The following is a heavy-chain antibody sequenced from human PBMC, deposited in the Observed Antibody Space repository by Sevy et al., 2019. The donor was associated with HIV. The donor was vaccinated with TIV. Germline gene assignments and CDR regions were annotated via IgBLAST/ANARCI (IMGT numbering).Heavy chain of an antibody. CDR2: ICFDGTKK. Sequence: GGSLRLSCAASGFIFRNYVMHWVRQAPGKGLEWVSFICFDGTKKYYGDSVKGRFTISRDNAKNTLFLQMNTLRADDTAGYYCAGETDNSVRWLDPWGPGTLVTVSS. CDR1: GFIFRNYV. D-gene: IGHD6-19*01. J-gene: IGHJ5*02. CDR3: AGETDNSVRWLDP. V-gene: IGHV3-33*08.